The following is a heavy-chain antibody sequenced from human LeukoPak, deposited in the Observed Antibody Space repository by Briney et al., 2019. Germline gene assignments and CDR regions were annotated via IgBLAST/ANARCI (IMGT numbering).Heavy chain of an antibody. CDR2: MYYSGST. Sequence: SQTLSLTCTVSGGSISSGDYYWSWIRQPPGKGLEWIAYMYYSGSTYYNPSLKSRVTMSADTSKNQLSLKLSSVTAADTAVYYCARAPHRRWLRFEGYLYWGQGTLVTVSS. CDR3: ARAPHRRWLRFEGYLY. V-gene: IGHV4-30-4*01. D-gene: IGHD5-12*01. J-gene: IGHJ4*02. CDR1: GGSISSGDYY.